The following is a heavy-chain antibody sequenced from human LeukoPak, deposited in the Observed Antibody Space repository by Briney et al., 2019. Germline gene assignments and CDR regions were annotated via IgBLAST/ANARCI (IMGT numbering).Heavy chain of an antibody. CDR1: GFTFSSYE. CDR3: ARDSLGYCSGGSCSTSRPYYYYGMDV. CDR2: IYYSGST. Sequence: TGGSLRLSCAASGFTFSSYEMNWIRQPPGKGLEWIGYIYYSGSTNYNPSLKSRVTISVDTSKNQFSLKLSSVTAADTAVYYCARDSLGYCSGGSCSTSRPYYYYGMDVWGQGTTVTVSS. V-gene: IGHV4-59*01. D-gene: IGHD2-15*01. J-gene: IGHJ6*02.